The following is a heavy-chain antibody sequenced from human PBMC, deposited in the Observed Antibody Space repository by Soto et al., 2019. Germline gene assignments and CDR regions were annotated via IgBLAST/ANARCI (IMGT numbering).Heavy chain of an antibody. V-gene: IGHV3-23*01. D-gene: IGHD3-9*01. Sequence: PWGSLRLSCAASGFTFSSYAMSWVRQAPGKGLEWVSAISGSGGSTYYADSVKGRFTISRDNSKNTLYLQMNSLRAEDTAVYYCAKIPYYDILTGYYPYDYWGQGTLVTVSS. CDR1: GFTFSSYA. J-gene: IGHJ4*02. CDR2: ISGSGGST. CDR3: AKIPYYDILTGYYPYDY.